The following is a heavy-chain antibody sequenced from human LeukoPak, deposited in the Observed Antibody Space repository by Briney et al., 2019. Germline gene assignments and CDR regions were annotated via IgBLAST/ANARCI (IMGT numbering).Heavy chain of an antibody. D-gene: IGHD6-6*01. Sequence: SETLSLTCTVSGGSISSYYWSWIRQPPGKGLEWIGYIYYSGSTNYNPSLKSRVTISVDTSKNQFSLKLSSVAAADTAVYYCARGLYSSSDTFDYWGQGTLVTVSS. J-gene: IGHJ4*02. CDR1: GGSISSYY. CDR3: ARGLYSSSDTFDY. CDR2: IYYSGST. V-gene: IGHV4-59*01.